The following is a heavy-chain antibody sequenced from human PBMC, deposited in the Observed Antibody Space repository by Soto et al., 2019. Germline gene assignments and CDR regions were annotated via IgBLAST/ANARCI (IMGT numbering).Heavy chain of an antibody. CDR3: ARGPTGEDDAFDI. CDR1: GYTFTSYD. CDR2: MNPNSGNT. V-gene: IGHV1-8*01. Sequence: QVQMGQSGAEVKKPGASVKVSCKASGYTFTSYDINWVRQATGQGLEWMGWMNPNSGNTGYAQKFQGRVTMTRNTSIITAYMELCSLRSEDTAVYYCARGPTGEDDAFDIWGQGTMVTVSS. J-gene: IGHJ3*02. D-gene: IGHD3-16*01.